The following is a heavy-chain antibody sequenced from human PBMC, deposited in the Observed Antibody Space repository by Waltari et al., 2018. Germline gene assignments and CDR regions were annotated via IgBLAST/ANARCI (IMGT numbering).Heavy chain of an antibody. CDR2: ISSSGSTI. CDR1: GFTFSDYY. J-gene: IGHJ3*02. CDR3: AFPNPLLMIDAFDI. Sequence: QVQLVESGGGLVKPGGSLRLSCAASGFTFSDYYMSWIRQAPGKGLEWVSYISSSGSTIYYADSVKGRFTISRDNAKNSLYLQTNSLRAEDTAVYYCAFPNPLLMIDAFDIWGQGTMVTVSS. D-gene: IGHD3-22*01. V-gene: IGHV3-11*04.